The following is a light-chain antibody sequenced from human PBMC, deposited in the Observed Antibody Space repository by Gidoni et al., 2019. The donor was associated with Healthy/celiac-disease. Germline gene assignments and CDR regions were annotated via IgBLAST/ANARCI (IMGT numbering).Light chain of an antibody. V-gene: IGLV2-14*01. Sequence: QSALTQPASVSGSPGQSITISCTGTSSDVGGYHYASWYQQHPGKAPKLMIYEVSNRPSGVSNRFSGSKSGNTASLTISGLQAEDEADYYCSSYTSSSTQVFGTGTKVTVL. CDR1: SSDVGGYHY. J-gene: IGLJ1*01. CDR2: EVS. CDR3: SSYTSSSTQV.